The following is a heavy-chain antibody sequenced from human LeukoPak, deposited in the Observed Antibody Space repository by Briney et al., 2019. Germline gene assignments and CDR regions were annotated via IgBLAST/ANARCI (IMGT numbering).Heavy chain of an antibody. D-gene: IGHD2-2*01. V-gene: IGHV1-18*01. CDR1: GYTFTSYG. CDR3: ALASYCSSTSCYGSAP. Sequence: ASVKVSCKASGYTFTSYGISWVRQAPGQGLEWMGWISAYNGNTNYAQKLQGRVTMTTDTSTSTAYMELRSLRSDDTAVYYCALASYCSSTSCYGSAPGGKGTLVTVSS. J-gene: IGHJ5*02. CDR2: ISAYNGNT.